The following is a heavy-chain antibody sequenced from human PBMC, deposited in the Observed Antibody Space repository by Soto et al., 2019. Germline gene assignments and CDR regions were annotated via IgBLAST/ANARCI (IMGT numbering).Heavy chain of an antibody. CDR1: GFTFSSAW. CDR3: AADVPSQGRGEFDY. Sequence: EVQLVESGGGLVKSGGSLRVSCAASGFTFSSAWMTWVRQAPGKGLEWVGRIKSKVDGETTDYAAPVKGRLTISRDDSESTLYLQMNSLKSDDTAVYYCAADVPSQGRGEFDYWGQGILVTVSS. J-gene: IGHJ4*02. CDR2: IKSKVDGETT. V-gene: IGHV3-15*07.